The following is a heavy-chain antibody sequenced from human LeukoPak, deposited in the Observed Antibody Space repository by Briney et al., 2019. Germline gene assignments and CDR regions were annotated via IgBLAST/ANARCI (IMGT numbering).Heavy chain of an antibody. CDR3: AKDFPQTYYYDSSVHGGYFDY. Sequence: GGSLRLSCAASGFTFSTYAMTWVRQAPGKGLEWVSGISGSVDNTYYADSVKGRFTIPRDNSKNTLYLQMNSLRAEDTAVYYCAKDFPQTYYYDSSVHGGYFDYWGQGTLVTVSS. V-gene: IGHV3-23*01. D-gene: IGHD3-22*01. J-gene: IGHJ4*02. CDR2: ISGSVDNT. CDR1: GFTFSTYA.